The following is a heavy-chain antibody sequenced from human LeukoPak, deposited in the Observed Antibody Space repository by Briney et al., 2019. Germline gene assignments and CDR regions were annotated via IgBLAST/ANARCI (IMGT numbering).Heavy chain of an antibody. CDR1: GGSISSSSYY. D-gene: IGHD3-22*01. CDR2: IYYSGST. V-gene: IGHV4-39*01. J-gene: IGHJ4*02. Sequence: SETLSLTCTVSGGSISSSSYYWGWIRQPPGKGLEWIGSIYYSGSTYYNPSLKSRVNISVDTSKNQFSLKLSSVTAADTAVYYCERHVDTYYYDSSGYYDYWGQGTLVTVSS. CDR3: ERHVDTYYYDSSGYYDY.